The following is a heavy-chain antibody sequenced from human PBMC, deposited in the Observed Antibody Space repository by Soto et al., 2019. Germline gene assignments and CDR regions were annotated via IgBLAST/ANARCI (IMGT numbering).Heavy chain of an antibody. J-gene: IGHJ6*02. CDR2: ISYDGSNK. CDR1: GFTFSSYG. Sequence: QVQLVESGGGVVQPGRSLRLSCAASGFTFSSYGMHWVRQAPGKGLEWVAVISYDGSNKYYADSVKGRFTISRDNSKNTLYLQMNSLGAEDTAVYYCAKGEYYYGSGAPYYGMDVWGQGTTVTVSS. CDR3: AKGEYYYGSGAPYYGMDV. D-gene: IGHD3-10*01. V-gene: IGHV3-30*18.